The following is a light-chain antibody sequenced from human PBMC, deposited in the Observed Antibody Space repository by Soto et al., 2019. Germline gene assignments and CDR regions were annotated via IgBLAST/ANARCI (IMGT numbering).Light chain of an antibody. CDR3: QQYGSSPPTYT. J-gene: IGKJ2*01. CDR2: GAS. Sequence: IVLTQSPGTLSLSPGERATLSCRASQSVSSSYLAWYQQKPGQAPRLLIYGASSRATGIPDRFSGSGSGTDFTLTISRLDPEDFAVYYCQQYGSSPPTYTFGQGTKLEIK. CDR1: QSVSSSY. V-gene: IGKV3-20*01.